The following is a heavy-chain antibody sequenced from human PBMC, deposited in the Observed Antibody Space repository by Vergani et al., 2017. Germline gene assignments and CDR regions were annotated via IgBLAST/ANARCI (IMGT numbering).Heavy chain of an antibody. J-gene: IGHJ3*01. D-gene: IGHD1-26*01. CDR2: ISSSSSYI. Sequence: EVQLVESGGGLVKPGGSLRLSCAASGFTFSSYSMNWVRQAPGKGLEWVSSISSSSSYIYYADSVKGRFTISRDNAKNSQYLQMNSLRAEDTAVYYCARDPSGSYYTLDAFDLWGQGTMVTVSS. CDR1: GFTFSSYS. V-gene: IGHV3-21*01. CDR3: ARDPSGSYYTLDAFDL.